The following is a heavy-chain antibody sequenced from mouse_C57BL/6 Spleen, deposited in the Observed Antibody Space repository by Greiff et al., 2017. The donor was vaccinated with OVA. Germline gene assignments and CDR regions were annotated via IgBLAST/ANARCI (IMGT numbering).Heavy chain of an antibody. CDR3: ARGYDDYFDY. J-gene: IGHJ2*01. Sequence: EVQVVESGGGLVKPGGSLKLSCAASGFTFSSYTMSWVRQTPEKRLEWVATISGGGGNTYYPDSVKGRFTISRDNAKNTLYLQMSSLRSEDTALYYCARGYDDYFDYWGQGTTLTVSS. CDR2: ISGGGGNT. D-gene: IGHD2-14*01. V-gene: IGHV5-9*01. CDR1: GFTFSSYT.